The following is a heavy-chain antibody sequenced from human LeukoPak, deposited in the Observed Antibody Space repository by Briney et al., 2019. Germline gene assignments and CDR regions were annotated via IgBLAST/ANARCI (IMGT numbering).Heavy chain of an antibody. Sequence: SQTLSLTCALSGDSVSSNSAAWNWIRQSPSRGLEWLGRTFYRSKWYNDYAVSVKSRITINPDTSKNQFSLQLNSVTPEDTAVYYCAREYSSSWYSYLNYWGQGTLVTVSS. CDR1: GDSVSSNSAA. CDR2: TFYRSKWYN. V-gene: IGHV6-1*01. CDR3: AREYSSSWYSYLNY. J-gene: IGHJ4*02. D-gene: IGHD6-13*01.